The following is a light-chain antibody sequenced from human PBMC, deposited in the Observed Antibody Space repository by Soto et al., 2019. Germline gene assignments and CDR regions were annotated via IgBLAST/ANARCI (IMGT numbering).Light chain of an antibody. J-gene: IGKJ1*01. V-gene: IGKV1-39*01. CDR2: AAS. CDR3: HPTYNTPPT. Sequence: DIQMTQSPSSLSASVGDRVTITCRASQSISNYLNWYQQKPGKAPNLLIYAASSLQSGVPSRFSGSGSGTDFTLTISSLQPEDFSTYYCHPTYNTPPTFGQGTKVDIK. CDR1: QSISNY.